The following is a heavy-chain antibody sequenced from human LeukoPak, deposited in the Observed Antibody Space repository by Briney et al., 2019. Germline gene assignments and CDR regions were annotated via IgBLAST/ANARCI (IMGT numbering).Heavy chain of an antibody. CDR2: ISYDGSNK. D-gene: IGHD2-2*01. CDR3: AKDSGWVVVVPAAIDY. Sequence: GRSLRLSCAASGFTFSSYGMHWVRQAPGKGLEWVAVISYDGSNKYYADSVKGRFTISRDNSKNTLYLQVNSLRAEDTAVYYCAKDSGWVVVVPAAIDYWGQGTLVTVSS. V-gene: IGHV3-30*18. J-gene: IGHJ4*02. CDR1: GFTFSSYG.